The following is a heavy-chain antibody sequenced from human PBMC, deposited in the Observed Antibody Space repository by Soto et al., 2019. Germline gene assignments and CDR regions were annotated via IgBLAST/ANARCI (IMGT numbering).Heavy chain of an antibody. J-gene: IGHJ5*02. CDR2: IYYSGST. Sequence: SETLSLTCTVSGGSISSSSYYWGWIRQPPGKGLEWIGSIYYSGSTYYNPSLKSRVTISVDTSKNQFSLKLSSVTAADTAVYYCARHAPYSSGWRTVNWFDPWGQGTLVTVSS. CDR3: ARHAPYSSGWRTVNWFDP. V-gene: IGHV4-39*01. D-gene: IGHD6-19*01. CDR1: GGSISSSSYY.